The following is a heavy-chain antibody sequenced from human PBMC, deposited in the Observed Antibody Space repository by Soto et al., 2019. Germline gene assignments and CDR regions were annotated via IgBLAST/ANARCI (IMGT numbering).Heavy chain of an antibody. D-gene: IGHD3-10*01. Sequence: PGGSLRLSCAASGFTFSNYALSWVRQAPGKGVEWVSPISGSGDSTYYADSVKGRFTISRDNSKNTLFLQMNSLRVEDTAVYYCAKHPFMAYYYYMDVWGKGTTVTVSS. V-gene: IGHV3-23*01. J-gene: IGHJ6*03. CDR3: AKHPFMAYYYYMDV. CDR1: GFTFSNYA. CDR2: ISGSGDST.